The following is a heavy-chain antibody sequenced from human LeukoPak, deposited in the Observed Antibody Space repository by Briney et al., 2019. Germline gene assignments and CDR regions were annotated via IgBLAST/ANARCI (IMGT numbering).Heavy chain of an antibody. CDR2: IKSKTDGGTI. V-gene: IGHV3-15*01. D-gene: IGHD3-22*01. CDR1: GFTFNNAW. Sequence: GGSLRLSCAASGFTFNNAWMNWVRQAPGKGLEWVGRIKSKTDGGTIDYAAPVKGRFTISRDDSQSTLFLQMSSLKTEDTAVYFCTTEANYYDSSGHYPHYVDYWGQGTLVTVSS. J-gene: IGHJ4*02. CDR3: TTEANYYDSSGHYPHYVDY.